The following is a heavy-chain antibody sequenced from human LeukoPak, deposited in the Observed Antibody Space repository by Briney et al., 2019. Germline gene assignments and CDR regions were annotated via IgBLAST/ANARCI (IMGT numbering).Heavy chain of an antibody. Sequence: GGSLRLSCAASGFTFSSYAMSWVRQAPGKGLQWVSVIYSGGTTYYADSVKGRFTISRDNSKNTLSLQMNSLRAEDTAVYSCATALPVRNGYTYSPTYFDYWGQGTLVTVSS. D-gene: IGHD5-24*01. V-gene: IGHV3-23*03. CDR1: GFTFSSYA. CDR3: ATALPVRNGYTYSPTYFDY. CDR2: IYSGGTT. J-gene: IGHJ4*02.